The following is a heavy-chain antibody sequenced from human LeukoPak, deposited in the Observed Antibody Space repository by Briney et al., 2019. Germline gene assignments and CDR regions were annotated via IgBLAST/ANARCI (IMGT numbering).Heavy chain of an antibody. Sequence: GGSLRLSCAASGFXFTSYSMNWVRQAPGKGLEWVAYISSTSTNIYYVDSVKGRFTISRDNAKNSLYLQMNSLRDEDTAVYYCARGSMDYWGQGTLVTVSS. CDR2: ISSTSTNI. CDR3: ARGSMDY. J-gene: IGHJ4*02. V-gene: IGHV3-48*02. CDR1: GFXFTSYS. D-gene: IGHD2-8*01.